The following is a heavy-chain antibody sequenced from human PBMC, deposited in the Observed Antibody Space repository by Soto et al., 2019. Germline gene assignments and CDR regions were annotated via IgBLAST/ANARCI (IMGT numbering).Heavy chain of an antibody. V-gene: IGHV1-8*01. J-gene: IGHJ6*02. Sequence: KFQGRVTMTRNTSISTAYMELSSLRPEDTAVYYCARERAYGMDVWGQGTTVTVSS. CDR3: ARERAYGMDV.